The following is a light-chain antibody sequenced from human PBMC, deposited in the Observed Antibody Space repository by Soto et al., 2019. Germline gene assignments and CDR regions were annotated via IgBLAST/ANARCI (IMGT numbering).Light chain of an antibody. V-gene: IGLV4-69*01. CDR3: QTWGAGPWV. Sequence: QSVLTQSPSASASLGASVKLTCTLSSGHSSYAIAWHQQQPEKGPRYLMKVNSDGSPSKGDGIPDRFACSSSVAERYLTISSLQSEDEADYYCQTWGAGPWVFGGGTKLTVL. J-gene: IGLJ3*02. CDR2: VNSDGSP. CDR1: SGHSSYA.